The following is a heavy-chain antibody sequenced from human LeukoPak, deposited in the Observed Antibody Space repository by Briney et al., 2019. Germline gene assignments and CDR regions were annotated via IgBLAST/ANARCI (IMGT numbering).Heavy chain of an antibody. J-gene: IGHJ4*02. CDR3: ARDSKHYYDSSGYSVY. CDR1: GVTFSSYS. CDR2: ISSSSSTI. V-gene: IGHV3-48*01. Sequence: PGGSLRLSCAASGVTFSSYSMNWVRQAPGKGLEWVSYISSSSSTIYYADSVKGRFTISRDNAKNSLYLQMNSLRAEDTAVYYCARDSKHYYDSSGYSVYWGQGTLVTVSS. D-gene: IGHD3-22*01.